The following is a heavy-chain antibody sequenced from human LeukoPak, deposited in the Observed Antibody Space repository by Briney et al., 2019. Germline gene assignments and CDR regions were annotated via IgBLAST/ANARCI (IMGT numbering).Heavy chain of an antibody. Sequence: TGGSLRLSCAASGFTFDDYAMHWVRQAPGKGLEWVSGLSWNGVRIGYADSVKGRFTISRDNAKNSLYLQMNSLRAEDTALYYCAKGTSMVQGTLNYWGQGTLVTVSS. CDR1: GFTFDDYA. D-gene: IGHD3-10*01. CDR3: AKGTSMVQGTLNY. J-gene: IGHJ4*02. CDR2: LSWNGVRI. V-gene: IGHV3-9*01.